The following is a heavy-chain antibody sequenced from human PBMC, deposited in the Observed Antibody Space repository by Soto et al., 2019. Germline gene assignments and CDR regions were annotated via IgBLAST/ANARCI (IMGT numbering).Heavy chain of an antibody. J-gene: IGHJ4*02. CDR2: IKQDGSEK. CDR1: GFTFGSYR. V-gene: IGHV3-7*01. CDR3: ARAPGSYDILTGYIYFDY. D-gene: IGHD3-9*01. Sequence: GGSLRLSCAASGFTFGSYRMSWVRQAPGKGLEWVANIKQDGSEKYYVDSVKGRFTISRDNAKNSLYLQMNSLRAEDTAVYYCARAPGSYDILTGYIYFDYWGQRTLVTVSS.